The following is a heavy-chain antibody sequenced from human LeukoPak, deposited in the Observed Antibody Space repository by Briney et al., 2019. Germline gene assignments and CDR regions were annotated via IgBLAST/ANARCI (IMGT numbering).Heavy chain of an antibody. V-gene: IGHV3-48*02. Sequence: GGSLRLSCTASGFTFSTYSMNWVRQAPGKGLEWVSYISSSSSTIYYADSVKGRFTISRDNAKKLLYLQMNSLRDEDTAVYYCARDKRGYFDPNWFDPWGQGTLVTVSS. D-gene: IGHD3-9*01. J-gene: IGHJ5*02. CDR2: ISSSSSTI. CDR3: ARDKRGYFDPNWFDP. CDR1: GFTFSTYS.